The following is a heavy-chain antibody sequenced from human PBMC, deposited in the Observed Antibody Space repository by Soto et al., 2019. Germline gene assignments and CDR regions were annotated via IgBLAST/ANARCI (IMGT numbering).Heavy chain of an antibody. D-gene: IGHD1-1*01. CDR3: ARDWVHERWFDP. V-gene: IGHV4-30-4*01. J-gene: IGHJ5*02. CDR2: IFYSGST. Sequence: PSETLSLTCTVSGGSVNSGDYYWSWIRQSPGKGLEWIGSIFYSGSTDYNPSLRGRITISIATSNNQFSMRLTSVTAADTALYYCARDWVHERWFDPWGQGTLVTV. CDR1: GGSVNSGDYY.